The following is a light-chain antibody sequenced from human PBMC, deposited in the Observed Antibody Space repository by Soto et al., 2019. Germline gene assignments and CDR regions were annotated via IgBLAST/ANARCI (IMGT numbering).Light chain of an antibody. CDR3: QQYGSSFT. V-gene: IGKV3-20*01. CDR2: GAS. J-gene: IGKJ3*01. CDR1: QSVSSSY. Sequence: EIVLTQSPGTLSLSPGERATLPCRASQSVSSSYLAWYQQKPGQAPRLLIYGASSRATGIPDRFSGSGSGTDFTLTISRPEPEDFAVYYCQQYGSSFTFGPGTKVDIK.